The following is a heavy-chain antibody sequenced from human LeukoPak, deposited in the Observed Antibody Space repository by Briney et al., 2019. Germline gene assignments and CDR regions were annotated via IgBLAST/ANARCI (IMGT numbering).Heavy chain of an antibody. Sequence: EASVKVSPKPSGYTFTSYGINWVRQAPGQGREWMGWISAYNGNTNYAQKLQGRVTMTTDTSTSTAYMELRSLRSDDTAVYYCARGGIVGATTPFDYWGQGTLVTVSS. J-gene: IGHJ4*02. D-gene: IGHD1-26*01. CDR3: ARGGIVGATTPFDY. V-gene: IGHV1-18*01. CDR1: GYTFTSYG. CDR2: ISAYNGNT.